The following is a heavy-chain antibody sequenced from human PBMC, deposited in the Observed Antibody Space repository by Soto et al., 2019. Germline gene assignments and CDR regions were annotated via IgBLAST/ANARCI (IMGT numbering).Heavy chain of an antibody. CDR1: GFTFSSYA. CDR2: ISYDGSNK. Sequence: QVQLVESGGGVVQPGRSLRLSCAASGFTFSSYAMHWVRQAPGKGLAWVAVISYDGSNKYYADSVKGRFTISRDNSKNTLYLQMNSLRAEDTAVYYCARDYRTADYYYYGMDVWGQGTTVTVSS. CDR3: ARDYRTADYYYYGMDV. J-gene: IGHJ6*02. D-gene: IGHD2-21*02. V-gene: IGHV3-30-3*01.